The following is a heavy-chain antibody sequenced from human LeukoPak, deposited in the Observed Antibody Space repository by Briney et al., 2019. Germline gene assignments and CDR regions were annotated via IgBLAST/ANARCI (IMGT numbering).Heavy chain of an antibody. Sequence: ASVKVSCKASGCTFSSYAISWVRQAPGQGLEWMGGIIPIFGTANYAQKFQGRVTITADESTSTAYMELRSLRSEDTAVYYCAMDDGGTNGVSPFDYWGQGTLVTVSS. D-gene: IGHD2-8*01. V-gene: IGHV1-69*01. CDR2: IIPIFGTA. CDR3: AMDDGGTNGVSPFDY. CDR1: GCTFSSYA. J-gene: IGHJ4*02.